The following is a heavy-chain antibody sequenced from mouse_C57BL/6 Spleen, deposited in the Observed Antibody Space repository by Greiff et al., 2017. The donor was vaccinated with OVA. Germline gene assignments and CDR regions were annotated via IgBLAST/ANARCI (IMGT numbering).Heavy chain of an antibody. Sequence: QVQLQQSGAELVRPGTSVKLSCKASGYTFTSYWMHWVKQRPGQGLEWIGVIDPSDSYTNYNQKFKGKATLTVDTSSSTAYMQLSSLTSEDSAVYYCARGGDSNSYYAMDYWGQGTSVTVSS. V-gene: IGHV1-59*01. J-gene: IGHJ4*01. CDR1: GYTFTSYW. CDR3: ARGGDSNSYYAMDY. CDR2: IDPSDSYT. D-gene: IGHD2-5*01.